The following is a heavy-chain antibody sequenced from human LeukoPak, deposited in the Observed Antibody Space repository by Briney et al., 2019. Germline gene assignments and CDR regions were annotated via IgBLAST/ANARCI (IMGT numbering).Heavy chain of an antibody. CDR3: ARAKRADYGDYASFDY. J-gene: IGHJ4*02. V-gene: IGHV1-69*04. CDR2: IIPILGIA. D-gene: IGHD4-17*01. Sequence: SVKVSCKASGGTFSSYAISWVRQAPGQGLEWMGRIIPILGIANYAQKFQGRVTITADKSTSTAYMELSSLRSEDTAVYYCARAKRADYGDYASFDYWGQGTLVTVSS. CDR1: GGTFSSYA.